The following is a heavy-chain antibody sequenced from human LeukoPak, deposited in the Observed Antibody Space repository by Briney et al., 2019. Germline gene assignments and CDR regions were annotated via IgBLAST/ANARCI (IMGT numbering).Heavy chain of an antibody. J-gene: IGHJ3*02. CDR2: INNDGSTT. CDR1: GFTFSNYW. D-gene: IGHD4-17*01. CDR3: ARDYGDYEGHAFDI. V-gene: IGHV3-74*01. Sequence: GGSLRLSCAASGFTFSNYWMHWVRQTPGKGLVWVSRINNDGSTTSYADSVKGRFTISRDNSKNTLYLQMNSLRAEDTAVYYCARDYGDYEGHAFDIWGQGTMVTVSS.